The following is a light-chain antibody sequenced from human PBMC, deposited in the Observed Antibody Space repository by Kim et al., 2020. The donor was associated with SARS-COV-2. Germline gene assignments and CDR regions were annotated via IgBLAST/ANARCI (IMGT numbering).Light chain of an antibody. CDR2: KNN. V-gene: IGLV1-47*01. CDR3: ASWDDSLV. Sequence: QLVLTQPPSASGTPGQRVTISCSGSSSNIGSDYVYWYQQFPGTAPKLLIYKNNQRPSGVPDRFSGSKSGTSASLAISGLRSEDEADYYCASWDDSLVFGGGTKVTVL. CDR1: SSNIGSDY. J-gene: IGLJ2*01.